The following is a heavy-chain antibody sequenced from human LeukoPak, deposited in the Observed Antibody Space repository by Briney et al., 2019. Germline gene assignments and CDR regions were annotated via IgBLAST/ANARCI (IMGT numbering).Heavy chain of an antibody. CDR1: GFTVTSNY. CDR3: ARDEVGATFDY. CDR2: NYSGGST. D-gene: IGHD1-26*01. Sequence: GGSLKLSCAASGFTVTSNYMSWVRQAPGQGLEWVLVNYSGGSTYYADSVKGRFTIARDNSKNTLYLQMNSLRAEDTAVYYCARDEVGATFDYWGQGTLATVSS. J-gene: IGHJ4*02. V-gene: IGHV3-66*02.